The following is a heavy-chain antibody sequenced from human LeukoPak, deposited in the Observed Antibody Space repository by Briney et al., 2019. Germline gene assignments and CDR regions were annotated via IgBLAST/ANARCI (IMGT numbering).Heavy chain of an antibody. CDR3: ARGSYDFWSDPDAFDI. D-gene: IGHD3-3*01. Sequence: SQTLSLTCTVSGGSISSGDYYWSWIRQPPGKGLEWIGYIYYSGSTYYNPSLKSRVTISVDTSKNQFSLKLSSVTAADTAVYYCARGSYDFWSDPDAFDIWCQGTMVTVSS. CDR1: GGSISSGDYY. CDR2: IYYSGST. J-gene: IGHJ3*02. V-gene: IGHV4-30-4*08.